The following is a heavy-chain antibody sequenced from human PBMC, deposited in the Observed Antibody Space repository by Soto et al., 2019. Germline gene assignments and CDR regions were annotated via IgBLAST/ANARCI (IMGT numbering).Heavy chain of an antibody. V-gene: IGHV4-39*01. CDR1: GGSIIRSSYY. J-gene: IGHJ4*02. Sequence: SETLSLTCTVSGGSIIRSSYYWGWIRQPPGKGLEWIGSFYFGGTTYHNPSLKSRVTISIDTSKNRFSLNLSSVTAADTAVYYCARVSEQQLAPVPDYWGQGTLVTVSS. CDR3: ARVSEQQLAPVPDY. CDR2: FYFGGTT. D-gene: IGHD6-13*01.